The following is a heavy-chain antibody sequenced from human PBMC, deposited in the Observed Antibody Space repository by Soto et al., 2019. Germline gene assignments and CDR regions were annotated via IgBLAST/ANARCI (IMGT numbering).Heavy chain of an antibody. V-gene: IGHV4-31*03. CDR2: IYYTGST. Sequence: TSSETLSLTCTVSGGSISSGGYYWSWIRQHPGKGLEWIGYIYYTGSTYYNPSLKSRVTISVDTSKNQFSLQLSSVTAADSAVYYCARESRDFYYYYLDVWGKGTTVTVSS. CDR1: GGSISSGGYY. J-gene: IGHJ6*03. CDR3: ARESRDFYYYYLDV.